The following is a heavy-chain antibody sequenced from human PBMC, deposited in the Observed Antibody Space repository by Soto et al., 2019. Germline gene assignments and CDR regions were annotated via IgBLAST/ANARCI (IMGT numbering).Heavy chain of an antibody. Sequence: PSETLSLTCSVYGGSFSGYYWSWIRQPPGKGLEWIGEINHRGNTNYNPSLKSRVSISVDTSKKQFSLRLSSVTAADTAVYYCARGLWGGSTTETTVRYYYGTDVWGQGTTVTVSS. CDR3: ARGLWGGSTTETTVRYYYGTDV. CDR2: INHRGNT. CDR1: GGSFSGYY. V-gene: IGHV4-34*01. D-gene: IGHD4-4*01. J-gene: IGHJ6*02.